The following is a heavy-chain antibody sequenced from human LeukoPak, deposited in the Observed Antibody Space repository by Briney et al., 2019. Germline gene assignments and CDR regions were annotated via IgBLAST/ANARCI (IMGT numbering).Heavy chain of an antibody. J-gene: IGHJ4*02. CDR2: IWYDGSNK. V-gene: IGHV3-33*01. Sequence: GGSLRLSCAASGFTFNNYGMHWVRQAPGKGLEWMALIWYDGSNKYYADSVKGRFTISRDNAKNSLYLQMNSLRAEDTAVYYCARDIAAAGNYFDYWGQGTLVTVSS. CDR3: ARDIAAAGNYFDY. CDR1: GFTFNNYG. D-gene: IGHD6-13*01.